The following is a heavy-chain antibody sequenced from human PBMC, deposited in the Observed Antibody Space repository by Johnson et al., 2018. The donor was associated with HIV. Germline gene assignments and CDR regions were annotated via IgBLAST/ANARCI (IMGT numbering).Heavy chain of an antibody. CDR3: ARGDDSSAWGAFDI. J-gene: IGHJ3*02. V-gene: IGHV3-66*01. Sequence: VQLVESGGGLVQPGGSLRLSCAASGFTVSSTYMSWVRQAPGKGLEWVSVIYSGGSTYYADSVKGRFTISRDNSKNTLYLQMNSLRAEDTAVYYCARGDDSSAWGAFDIWGQGTMVTVSS. D-gene: IGHD3-22*01. CDR1: GFTVSSTY. CDR2: IYSGGST.